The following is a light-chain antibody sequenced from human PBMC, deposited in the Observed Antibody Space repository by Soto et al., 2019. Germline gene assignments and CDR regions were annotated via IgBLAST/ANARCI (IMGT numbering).Light chain of an antibody. CDR3: QHRSDWPLT. J-gene: IGKJ4*01. Sequence: EIVLTQSPATLSLSPGERATLSCRASQSVSSYLAWYQQKPGQAPRLLIYDASNRATGIPARFSGSGSGTDFTLTISSLEPEDFAVYYCQHRSDWPLTFGGGTTVEIK. CDR1: QSVSSY. V-gene: IGKV3-11*01. CDR2: DAS.